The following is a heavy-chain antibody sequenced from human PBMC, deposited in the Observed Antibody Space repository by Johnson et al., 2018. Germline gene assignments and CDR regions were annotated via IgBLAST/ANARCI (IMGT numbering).Heavy chain of an antibody. CDR2: IWYDGSNK. CDR1: GFTFSSYG. Sequence: QLVETGGGVVQPGRSLRLSCAASGFTFSSYGMHWVRQAPGKGLEWVAVIWYDGSNKYYADSVKGRFTISRDNSKNTLDLQMNSLRAEDTVVYYCARAESRPHYGVDVWGQGTTVTVAS. CDR3: ARAESRPHYGVDV. V-gene: IGHV3-33*01. J-gene: IGHJ6*02. D-gene: IGHD6-13*01.